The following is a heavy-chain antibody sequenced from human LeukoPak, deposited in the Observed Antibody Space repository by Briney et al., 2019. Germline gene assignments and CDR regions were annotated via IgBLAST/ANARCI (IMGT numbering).Heavy chain of an antibody. CDR3: ARERSSSWYTQQADYYYYGMDV. J-gene: IGHJ6*02. Sequence: GGSLRLSCAASGFTFSNAWMSWVRQAPGKGLEWVSYISSSGSTIYYADSVKGRFTISRDNAKNSLYLQMNSLRAEDTAVYYCARERSSSWYTQQADYYYYGMDVWGQGTTVTVSS. V-gene: IGHV3-11*01. D-gene: IGHD6-13*01. CDR1: GFTFSNAW. CDR2: ISSSGSTI.